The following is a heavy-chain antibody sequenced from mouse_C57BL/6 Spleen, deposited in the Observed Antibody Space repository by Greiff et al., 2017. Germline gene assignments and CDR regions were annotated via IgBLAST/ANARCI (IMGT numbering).Heavy chain of an antibody. CDR2: INPNYGTT. CDR3: ERSEDYYYAMDY. Sequence: VHVKQSGPELVKPGASVKISCKASGYSFTDYNMNWVKQSNGKSLEWIGVINPNYGTTSYNQKFKGKATLTVDQSSSTAYMQLNSLTSEDSAVYYCERSEDYYYAMDYWGQGTSVTVSS. V-gene: IGHV1-39*01. CDR1: GYSFTDYN. J-gene: IGHJ4*01.